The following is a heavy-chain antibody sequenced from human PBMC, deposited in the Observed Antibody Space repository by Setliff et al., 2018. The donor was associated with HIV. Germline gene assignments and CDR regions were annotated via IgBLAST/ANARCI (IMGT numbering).Heavy chain of an antibody. Sequence: ASVKVSCKASGYTFAAHPIHWVRQAPGQRLEWMGWINVALVKTKYSQRLQGRVTISSDTSANTVYMELSSLTSEDTAVYYCAREGGTGRSSWYGAYWYDPWGQGTLVTVSS. CDR1: GYTFAAHP. CDR2: INVALVKT. CDR3: AREGGTGRSSWYGAYWYDP. V-gene: IGHV1-3*01. D-gene: IGHD6-13*01. J-gene: IGHJ5*02.